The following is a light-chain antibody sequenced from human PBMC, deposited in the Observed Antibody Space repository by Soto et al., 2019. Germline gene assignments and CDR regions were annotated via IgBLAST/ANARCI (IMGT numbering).Light chain of an antibody. Sequence: EIVFTPSRATLSLSPGERDTLSCRASQSVSSYLAWYQQKPGQAPRLLIYDASNTATGIPARFSGSGSGTDFTLNISRLEPEDFAVYYCQQRSKWITFGQGHDGRL. CDR1: QSVSSY. CDR2: DAS. J-gene: IGKJ5*01. CDR3: QQRSKWIT. V-gene: IGKV3-11*01.